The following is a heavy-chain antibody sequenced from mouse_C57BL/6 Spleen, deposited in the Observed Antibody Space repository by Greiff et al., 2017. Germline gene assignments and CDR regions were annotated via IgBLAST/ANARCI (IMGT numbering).Heavy chain of an antibody. Sequence: VQLQESGAELVRPGASVTLSCKASGYTFTDYEMHWVKQTPVHGLEWIGAIDPATGGTAYNQKFKGKAILTADKSSSTAYMELRSLTSEDSAVYYCTRRMGYYGSHWYFDVWGTGTTVTVSS. V-gene: IGHV1-15*01. CDR1: GYTFTDYE. J-gene: IGHJ1*03. CDR3: TRRMGYYGSHWYFDV. CDR2: IDPATGGT. D-gene: IGHD1-1*01.